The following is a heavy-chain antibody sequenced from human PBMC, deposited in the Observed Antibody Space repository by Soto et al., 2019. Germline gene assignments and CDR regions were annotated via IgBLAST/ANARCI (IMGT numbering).Heavy chain of an antibody. Sequence: PGGSLRLSCAASGFTFSSYAMSCVRQAPGKGLEWVSAISGSGGSTYYADSVKGRFTISRDNSKNTLYLQMNSLRAEDTAVYYCAKERQDSSGWYEYFQHWGQGTLVTVSS. CDR3: AKERQDSSGWYEYFQH. J-gene: IGHJ1*01. CDR1: GFTFSSYA. CDR2: ISGSGGST. V-gene: IGHV3-23*01. D-gene: IGHD6-19*01.